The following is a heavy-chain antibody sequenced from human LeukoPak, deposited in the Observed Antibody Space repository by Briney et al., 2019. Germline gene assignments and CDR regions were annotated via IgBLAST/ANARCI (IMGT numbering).Heavy chain of an antibody. CDR3: ARYRNEALFAFDI. Sequence: SETLSLTCTVSGDFISSSNYYWCWIRQPPGKGLEWIGYIYYSGSTNYNPSLKSRVTISVDTSKNQFSLKLSSVTAADTAVYYCARYRNEALFAFDIWGQGTMVTVSS. CDR1: GDFISSSNYY. V-gene: IGHV4-61*01. J-gene: IGHJ3*02. D-gene: IGHD1-14*01. CDR2: IYYSGST.